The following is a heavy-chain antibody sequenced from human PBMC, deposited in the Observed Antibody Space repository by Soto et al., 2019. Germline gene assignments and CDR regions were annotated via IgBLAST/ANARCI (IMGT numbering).Heavy chain of an antibody. CDR2: IHPSGST. CDR3: ASQTTCGANSEDFDS. Sequence: QVQLQQWGAGLLKPSESLSLTCAVYGGSFSAYYWNWIRQPPGKGLEWIGEIHPSGSTNYNPSLKIRVTMPLVTSRDHSTQIPGSGLATAAPAAYWASQTTCGANSEDFDSWGQGTLVTVSS. J-gene: IGHJ4*02. D-gene: IGHD7-27*01. V-gene: IGHV4-34*01. CDR1: GGSFSAYY.